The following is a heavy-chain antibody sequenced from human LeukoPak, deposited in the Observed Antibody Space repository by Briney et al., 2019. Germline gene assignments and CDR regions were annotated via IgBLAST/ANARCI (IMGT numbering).Heavy chain of an antibody. Sequence: PGGSLRLSCAASGFTFSSFAMSWVRQAPGKGLEWIAYINMSSTIMYYSDSVEGRFIISRDNARHLLYLQMNSLRDDDTGVYYCARGLRPHGMDVWGQGTTVTVS. CDR2: INMSSTIM. D-gene: IGHD5-12*01. V-gene: IGHV3-48*02. CDR1: GFTFSSFA. J-gene: IGHJ6*02. CDR3: ARGLRPHGMDV.